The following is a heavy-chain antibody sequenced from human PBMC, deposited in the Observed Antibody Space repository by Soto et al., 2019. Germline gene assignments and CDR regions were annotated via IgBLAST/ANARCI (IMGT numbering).Heavy chain of an antibody. V-gene: IGHV3-30-3*01. CDR2: ISYDGSNK. Sequence: PGGSLRLSCAASGFTFSSYAMHWVRQAPGKGLEWVTVISYDGSNKYYADSVKGRFTISRDNSKNTLYLQMNSLRAEDTAVYYCARDEKGRNDTRRIYYYYYGMDVWGQGTTVTVSS. CDR3: ARDEKGRNDTRRIYYYYYGMDV. CDR1: GFTFSSYA. J-gene: IGHJ6*02. D-gene: IGHD1-1*01.